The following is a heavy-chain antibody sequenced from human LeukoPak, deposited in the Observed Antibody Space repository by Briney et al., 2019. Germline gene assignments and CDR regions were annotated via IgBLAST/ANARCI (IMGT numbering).Heavy chain of an antibody. V-gene: IGHV3-7*01. CDR3: ARVIWGQQLVPRLDY. D-gene: IGHD6-13*01. CDR1: GFTFSTLW. CDR2: IKQDGSEK. J-gene: IGHJ4*02. Sequence: PGGSLRLSCAASGFTFSTLWMSWVRQAPGKGLEWVADIKQDGSEKYYVDSVKGRFSISRDNAKNSLYLQMNTLRAEDTAVYYCARVIWGQQLVPRLDYWGQGTLVTVSS.